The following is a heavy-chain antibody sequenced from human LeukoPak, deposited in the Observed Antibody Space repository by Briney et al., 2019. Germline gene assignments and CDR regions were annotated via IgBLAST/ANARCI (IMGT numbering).Heavy chain of an antibody. CDR2: IYDSGST. CDR1: GGSIRSSYYY. V-gene: IGHV4-39*01. J-gene: IGHJ1*01. Sequence: SETLSLTCTVSGGSIRSSYYYWGWIRQPPGKGLEWIGSIYDSGSTYYNPSLKSRVTISVDTSKNQFSLKLNSVTAADTAVYYCARAPHCSSTSCSSPIEFQHWGQGTLVTVSS. D-gene: IGHD2-2*01. CDR3: ARAPHCSSTSCSSPIEFQH.